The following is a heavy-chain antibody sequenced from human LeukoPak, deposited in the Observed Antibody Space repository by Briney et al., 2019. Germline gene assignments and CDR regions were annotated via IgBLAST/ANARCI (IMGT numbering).Heavy chain of an antibody. CDR3: ARRGAYGDYVGNDY. CDR2: IYYSGST. D-gene: IGHD4-17*01. Sequence: PSETLSLTCAVSGGSISSSSYCWGWIRQPPGKGLEWIGSIYYSGSTYYNPSLKSRVTISVDTSKNQFSLKLSSVTAADTAVYYCARRGAYGDYVGNDYWGQGTLVTVSS. J-gene: IGHJ4*02. CDR1: GGSISSSSYC. V-gene: IGHV4-39*01.